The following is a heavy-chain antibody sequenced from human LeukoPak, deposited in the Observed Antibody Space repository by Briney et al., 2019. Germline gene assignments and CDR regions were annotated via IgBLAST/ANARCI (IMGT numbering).Heavy chain of an antibody. J-gene: IGHJ4*02. V-gene: IGHV4-59*01. Sequence: SETLSLTCTVSGGSLSHYYWSWIRQPPGNTLEWVGYIYYTGSTTYNPSLKSRATTSIDTSMNQFSLNLNSVTAADTAVYYCARVAYEGPAAAGSLDYWGQGTLVTVSS. CDR2: IYYTGST. CDR1: GGSLSHYY. CDR3: ARVAYEGPAAAGSLDY. D-gene: IGHD6-13*01.